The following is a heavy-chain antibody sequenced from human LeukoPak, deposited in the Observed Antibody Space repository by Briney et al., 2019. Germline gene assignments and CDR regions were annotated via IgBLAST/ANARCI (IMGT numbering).Heavy chain of an antibody. CDR2: ISSSSYI. Sequence: GGSLRLSCAASGFTFSSYSMNWVRQAPGKGLEWVSSISSSSYIYYADSVKGRFTISRDNAKNSLYLQMNSLRAEDTAVYYCARERGDYDILTGYYTNPDHDAFDIWGQGTMVTVSS. CDR3: ARERGDYDILTGYYTNPDHDAFDI. J-gene: IGHJ3*02. D-gene: IGHD3-9*01. CDR1: GFTFSSYS. V-gene: IGHV3-21*01.